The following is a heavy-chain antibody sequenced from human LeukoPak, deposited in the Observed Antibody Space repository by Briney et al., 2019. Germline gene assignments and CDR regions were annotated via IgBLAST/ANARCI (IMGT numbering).Heavy chain of an antibody. V-gene: IGHV3-30*02. CDR1: GFIFSNFG. Sequence: PGGSLRLSCAASGFIFSNFGMHWVRQAPGKGLEWVTSIRYDGTNKYYADSVKGRFTISRDNSKNTLYLQMNSLRLEDTAVYYCAKVEMSTSPGGIDYWGQGTLVTVSS. CDR2: IRYDGTNK. D-gene: IGHD5-24*01. J-gene: IGHJ4*02. CDR3: AKVEMSTSPGGIDY.